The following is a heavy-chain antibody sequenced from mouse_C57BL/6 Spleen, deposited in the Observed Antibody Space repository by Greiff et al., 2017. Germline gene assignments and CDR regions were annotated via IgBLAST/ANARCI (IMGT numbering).Heavy chain of an antibody. J-gene: IGHJ2*01. D-gene: IGHD4-1*01. CDR1: GYAFSSSW. CDR3: ARYGWEDFDY. CDR2: IYPGDGDT. Sequence: LVESGPELVKPGASVKISCKASGYAFSSSWMNWVKQRPGKGLEWIGRIYPGDGDTNYNGKFKGKATLTADKSSSTAYMQLSSLTSEDSAVYFCARYGWEDFDYWGQGTTLTVSS. V-gene: IGHV1-82*01.